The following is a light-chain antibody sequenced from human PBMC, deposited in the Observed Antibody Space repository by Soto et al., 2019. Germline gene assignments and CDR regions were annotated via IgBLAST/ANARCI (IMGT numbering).Light chain of an antibody. CDR2: KVP. Sequence: DVVMTQSPLSLPVTLGQPASISCRSSQSLVYSDGNTYLNWFHQRPGQSPRRLIYKVPNRDSGVPDIFGGMGSGTDFTLKISRVEAEDVEVYYSVQGTYWPRLTFGGGTKVEIK. CDR3: VQGTYWPRLT. V-gene: IGKV2-30*01. J-gene: IGKJ4*01. CDR1: QSLVYSDGNTY.